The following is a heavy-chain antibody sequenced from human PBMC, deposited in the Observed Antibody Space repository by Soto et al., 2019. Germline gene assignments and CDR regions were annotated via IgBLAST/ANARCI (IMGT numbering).Heavy chain of an antibody. CDR3: ARVGGNWNDDYFDY. CDR1: GYTFSDHD. V-gene: IGHV1-8*01. Sequence: QVQLVPSGAEVKKPGASVKVSCKASGYTFSDHDINWVRQASGQGPEWLGWMNPNSGDTGYAQNYQGRVTMTRDTSKRSAYMELSSLRSEDTAVYYCARVGGNWNDDYFDYWGQGTLVTVS. D-gene: IGHD1-1*01. CDR2: MNPNSGDT. J-gene: IGHJ4*02.